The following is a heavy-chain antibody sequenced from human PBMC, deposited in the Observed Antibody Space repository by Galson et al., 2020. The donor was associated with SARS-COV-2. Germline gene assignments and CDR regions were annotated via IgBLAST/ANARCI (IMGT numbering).Heavy chain of an antibody. J-gene: IGHJ5*02. CDR2: INPTFDTT. D-gene: IGHD6-13*01. Sequence: ASVKVSCKASGYTFTSYYIHWMRQAPGQGLEWMGIINPTFDTTIYAQKFQGRVTMTRDTSTSIVYMEVRSLRSDDTAVYYCARALPIAAAGIVVGWFDPWGQGTLVTVSS. CDR3: ARALPIAAAGIVVGWFDP. CDR1: GYTFTSYY. V-gene: IGHV1-46*01.